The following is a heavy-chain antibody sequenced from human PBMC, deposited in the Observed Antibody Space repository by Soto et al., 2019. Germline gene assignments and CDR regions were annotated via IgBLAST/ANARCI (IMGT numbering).Heavy chain of an antibody. V-gene: IGHV3-30*18. Sequence: QVQLVESGGGVVQPGRSLRLSCAASGFTFSSYGMHWVRQAPGKGLEWVAVISYDGSNKYYADSVKGRFTISRDNSKNTLYLQMNSLRAEDTAVYYCAKPYYDFWSGYYFPYYYYGMDVW. CDR2: ISYDGSNK. D-gene: IGHD3-3*01. J-gene: IGHJ6*01. CDR1: GFTFSSYG. CDR3: AKPYYDFWSGYYFPYYYYGMDV.